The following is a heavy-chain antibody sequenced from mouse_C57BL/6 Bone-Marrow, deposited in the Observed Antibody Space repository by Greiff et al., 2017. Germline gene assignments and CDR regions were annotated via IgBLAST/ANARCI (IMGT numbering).Heavy chain of an antibody. D-gene: IGHD2-1*01. CDR2: IYPRSGNT. CDR3: ARVGNYNYYAMDY. Sequence: VQLKQSGAELARPGASVTLSCKASGYTFTSYGISWVKQRTGQGLEWIGEIYPRSGNTYYNEKFKGKATLTADKSSSTAYMELRSLTSEDSAVYFCARVGNYNYYAMDYWGQGTAVTVSS. CDR1: GYTFTSYG. J-gene: IGHJ4*01. V-gene: IGHV1-81*01.